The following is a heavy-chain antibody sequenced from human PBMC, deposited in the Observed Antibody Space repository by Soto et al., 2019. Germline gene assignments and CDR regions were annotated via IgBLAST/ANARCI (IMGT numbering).Heavy chain of an antibody. D-gene: IGHD2-21*01. Sequence: GASVKVSCKASGYTFTSYYMHWVRQAPGQGLEWMGIINPSGGSTSYAQKFQGRVTMTRDTSTSTVYMELSSLRSEDTAVYYCARELWPSSPGEPVWYYYYGMDVWGQGTTVTVSS. J-gene: IGHJ6*02. CDR2: INPSGGST. CDR1: GYTFTSYY. CDR3: ARELWPSSPGEPVWYYYYGMDV. V-gene: IGHV1-46*01.